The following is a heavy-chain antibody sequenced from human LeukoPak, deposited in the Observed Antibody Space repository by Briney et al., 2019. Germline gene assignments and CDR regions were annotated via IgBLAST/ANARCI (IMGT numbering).Heavy chain of an antibody. J-gene: IGHJ4*02. CDR1: GGSISSSSYY. CDR3: AKDRTATGLLWFGELTPDY. CDR2: ISASGGST. D-gene: IGHD3-10*01. V-gene: IGHV3-23*01. Sequence: PSETLSLTCTVSGGSISSSSYYWGWIRQPPGKGLEWVSGISASGGSTYYGDSVKGRFTISRDNSKNTLYLQMNSLRAEDTAVYYCAKDRTATGLLWFGELTPDYWGQGTLVTVSS.